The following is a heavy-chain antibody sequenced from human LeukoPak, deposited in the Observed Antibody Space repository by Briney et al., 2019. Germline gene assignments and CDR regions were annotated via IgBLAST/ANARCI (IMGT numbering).Heavy chain of an antibody. Sequence: PGGSLRLSCEESGFNFGTFAMHWVRQAPGEGLEWLAIIWYDGSNKHYPDSVKGRFTISRDNSKSSLYLQMNSLRVEDTAVYYCATYGPTWLQLDYYFDNWGQGTLATVSS. J-gene: IGHJ4*02. CDR2: IWYDGSNK. CDR3: ATYGPTWLQLDYYFDN. V-gene: IGHV3-33*01. CDR1: GFNFGTFA. D-gene: IGHD5-24*01.